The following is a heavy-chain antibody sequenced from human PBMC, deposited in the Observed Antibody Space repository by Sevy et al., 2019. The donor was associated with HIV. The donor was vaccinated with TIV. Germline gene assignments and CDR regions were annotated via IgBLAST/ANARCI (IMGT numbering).Heavy chain of an antibody. D-gene: IGHD5-18*01. CDR1: TFTFSDYY. CDR3: ARVRYNYGSYYFDY. CDR2: ISSRGSHI. J-gene: IGHJ4*02. V-gene: IGHV3-11*01. Sequence: GGSLRLSCAASTFTFSDYYMTWIRQAPGKGLESVSYISSRGSHIYYADSVKGRFTISRDNAKNSLYLQMNSLRAEDTAVYYCARVRYNYGSYYFDYWGQGTLVTVPS.